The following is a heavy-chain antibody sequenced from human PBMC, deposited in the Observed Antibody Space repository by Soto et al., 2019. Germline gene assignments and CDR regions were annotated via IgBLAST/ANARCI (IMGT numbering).Heavy chain of an antibody. CDR2: INADGTST. V-gene: IGHV3-74*01. J-gene: IGHJ4*02. CDR3: VKVLARGVGVPRFYFDS. D-gene: IGHD2-2*01. Sequence: GGSLRLSCAASGFTFSDSWMHWVRQVSGKGLEWVSRINADGTSTSYADSVKGRFTISRDNAKNTLYLHVNSLRAEDTAVYYCVKVLARGVGVPRFYFDSWGQGALVTVSS. CDR1: GFTFSDSW.